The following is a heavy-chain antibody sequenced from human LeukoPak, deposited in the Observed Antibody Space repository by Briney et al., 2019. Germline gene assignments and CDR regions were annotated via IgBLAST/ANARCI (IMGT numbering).Heavy chain of an antibody. CDR1: GGSISSYY. V-gene: IGHV4-4*07. Sequence: SETLSLTCTVSGGSISSYYWSWIRQPAGKGLEWIGRIYTSGSTNYNPSLKSRVTMSVDTSKNQFSLKLSSVTAADPAVYYCAGESGDILTGYYIFDYWGQGTLVTVSS. CDR3: AGESGDILTGYYIFDY. D-gene: IGHD3-9*01. J-gene: IGHJ4*02. CDR2: IYTSGST.